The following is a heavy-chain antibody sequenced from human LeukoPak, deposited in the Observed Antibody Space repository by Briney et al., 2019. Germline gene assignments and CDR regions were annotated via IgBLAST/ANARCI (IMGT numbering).Heavy chain of an antibody. Sequence: GGSLRLSCTASGFTFGDYAMSWVRQAPGKGPGWVGFIRSKAYGGTTDYAASVKGRFTISRDDSKSIAYLQMNSLKTEDTAVYYCTRDTVGYDFWSGYSEYWGQGTLITVSS. V-gene: IGHV3-49*04. D-gene: IGHD3-3*01. CDR3: TRDTVGYDFWSGYSEY. CDR1: GFTFGDYA. J-gene: IGHJ4*02. CDR2: IRSKAYGGTT.